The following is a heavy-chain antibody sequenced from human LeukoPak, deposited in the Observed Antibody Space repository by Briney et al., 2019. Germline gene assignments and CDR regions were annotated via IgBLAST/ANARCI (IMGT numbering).Heavy chain of an antibody. V-gene: IGHV3-30*02. J-gene: IGHJ4*02. Sequence: GGSLRLSCAASGFTFSNYGMHWVRQAPGKGLEWVALIRYDGSNKYYADSVKGQFTISRDNSKNTLYLQMNSLRAEDTAVYYCAKSYCSGGSCFSDYWGQGNPGHRLL. D-gene: IGHD2-15*01. CDR2: IRYDGSNK. CDR1: GFTFSNYG. CDR3: AKSYCSGGSCFSDY.